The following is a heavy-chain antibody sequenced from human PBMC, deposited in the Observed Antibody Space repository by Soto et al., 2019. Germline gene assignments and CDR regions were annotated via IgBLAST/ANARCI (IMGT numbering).Heavy chain of an antibody. V-gene: IGHV1-8*01. D-gene: IGHD4-17*01. CDR2: MNPNSGNT. J-gene: IGHJ5*02. CDR1: GYTFTSYD. CDR3: ARGIKYGAYSGWFDP. Sequence: QVQLVQSGAEVKKPGASVKVSCKSSGYTFTSYDINWVRQATGQGLEYLGWMNPNSGNTADVQKFQGRVTMTWNTSITTAYLELSSLRSEDTAVYFCARGIKYGAYSGWFDPWGQGTLVTVSS.